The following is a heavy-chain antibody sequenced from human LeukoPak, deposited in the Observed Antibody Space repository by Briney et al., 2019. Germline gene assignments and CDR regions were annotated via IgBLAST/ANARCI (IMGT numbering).Heavy chain of an antibody. D-gene: IGHD3-10*01. CDR3: ARGVVYGSESYHWFDP. CDR1: GGSFSGYY. Sequence: PSETLSLTCAVYGGSFSGYYWSWIRQPPGKGLEWIGEIYHSGSTNYNPSLKSRVTISVDTSKNQFSLKLSSVTAADTAVYYCARGVVYGSESYHWFDPWGQGTLVTVSS. V-gene: IGHV4-34*01. CDR2: IYHSGST. J-gene: IGHJ5*02.